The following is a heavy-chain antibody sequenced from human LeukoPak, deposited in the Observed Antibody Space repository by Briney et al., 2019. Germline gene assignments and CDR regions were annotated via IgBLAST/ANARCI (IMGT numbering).Heavy chain of an antibody. J-gene: IGHJ4*02. Sequence: ASVKVSCKASGYTFTGYYMHWVRQAPGQGLEWMGWINPNSGGTNYAQKFQGRVTMTRDTSISTAYMELSRLRSDDTAVYYCARGIVGARRYKLHFDYWGQGTLVTVSS. D-gene: IGHD1-26*01. V-gene: IGHV1-2*02. CDR2: INPNSGGT. CDR3: ARGIVGARRYKLHFDY. CDR1: GYTFTGYY.